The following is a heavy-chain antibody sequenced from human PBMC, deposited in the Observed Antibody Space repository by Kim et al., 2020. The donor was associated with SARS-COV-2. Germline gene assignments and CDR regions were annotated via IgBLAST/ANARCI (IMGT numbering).Heavy chain of an antibody. CDR1: GFTFSSYG. D-gene: IGHD4-17*01. Sequence: GGSLRLSCAASGFTFSSYGMHWVRQAPGKGLEWVAVISYDGSNKYYADSVKGRFTISRDNSKNTLYLQMNSLRAEDTAVYYCAKDLRHDYGDYEPIYGMDVWGQGTTVTVSS. V-gene: IGHV3-30*18. J-gene: IGHJ6*02. CDR3: AKDLRHDYGDYEPIYGMDV. CDR2: ISYDGSNK.